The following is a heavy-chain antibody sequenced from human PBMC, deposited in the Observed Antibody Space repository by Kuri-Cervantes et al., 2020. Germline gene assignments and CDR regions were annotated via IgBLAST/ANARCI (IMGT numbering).Heavy chain of an antibody. J-gene: IGHJ4*02. V-gene: IGHV1-18*01. D-gene: IGHD2-15*01. CDR1: GYTFTSSG. CDR3: ATASGYCSGGSCPN. CDR2: ISAYNGNT. Sequence: ASVKVSCKASGYTFTSSGISWVRQAPGQGLEWMGWISAYNGNTNYAQKLQGRVTMTTDTSTSTAYMELTGLRSDDTAVYYCATASGYCSGGSCPNWGQGTLVTVSS.